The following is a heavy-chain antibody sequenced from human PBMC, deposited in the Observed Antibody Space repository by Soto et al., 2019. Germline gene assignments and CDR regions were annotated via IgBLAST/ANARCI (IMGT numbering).Heavy chain of an antibody. CDR2: ISSSGSAI. D-gene: IGHD1-1*01. CDR1: GFTFTDYF. J-gene: IGHJ6*02. Sequence: QVQLVESGGALVKPGGSLRLSCAASGFTFTDYFMSWIRQTPGRGLEWVSYISSSGSAIYYADSVKGRFTISRDNAQNSLYLQITGLRVEDTAGCYCAGDDSVSNPLDGSYPWGPGTTVTVSS. V-gene: IGHV3-11*04. CDR3: AGDDSVSNPLDGSYP.